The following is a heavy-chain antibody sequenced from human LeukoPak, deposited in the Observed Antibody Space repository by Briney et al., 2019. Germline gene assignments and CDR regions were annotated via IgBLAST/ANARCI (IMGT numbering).Heavy chain of an antibody. CDR1: GFTFSGSA. Sequence: GGSLRLSCAASGFTFSGSAMHWVRQAPGKGPEWVALIWYDGSNKYYGDSVKGRSTISKDNSKNTVYLQMNSLRAEDTGVYYCARDRLEAVTDDDYFDYWGQGTLVTVSS. CDR3: ARDRLEAVTDDDYFDY. V-gene: IGHV3-33*08. J-gene: IGHJ4*02. CDR2: IWYDGSNK. D-gene: IGHD2-21*02.